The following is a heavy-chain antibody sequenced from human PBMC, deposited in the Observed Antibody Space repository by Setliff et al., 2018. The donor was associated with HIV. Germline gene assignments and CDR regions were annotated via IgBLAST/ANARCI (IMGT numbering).Heavy chain of an antibody. D-gene: IGHD6-19*01. J-gene: IGHJ4*02. CDR1: GGSISSSSYY. CDR2: IYYSGST. Sequence: SETLSLTCTVSGGSISSSSYYWGWIRQPPGKGLEWSGSIYYSGSTYYNTSLKSRVTISVDTSKNQFSLKRSSVTAADTAVYYCARQTDLRGIAVAVPIWGQGTLVTVPS. CDR3: ARQTDLRGIAVAVPI. V-gene: IGHV4-39*01.